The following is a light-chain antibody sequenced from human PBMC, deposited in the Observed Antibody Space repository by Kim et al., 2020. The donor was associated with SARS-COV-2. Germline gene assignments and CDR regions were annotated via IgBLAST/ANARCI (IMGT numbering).Light chain of an antibody. CDR3: LVCDILTNEHV. CDR2: YDT. J-gene: IGLJ2*01. V-gene: IGLV3-21*04. CDR1: NIGSKR. Sequence: SYELTQPPSVSVAPGETATITCGGGNIGSKRVHWYQQKPGQAPVLVIYYDTDRPSGIPERVSGSIFGNTAALTISAVEAGDEADYYCLVCDILTNEHVFGGGTQLTVL.